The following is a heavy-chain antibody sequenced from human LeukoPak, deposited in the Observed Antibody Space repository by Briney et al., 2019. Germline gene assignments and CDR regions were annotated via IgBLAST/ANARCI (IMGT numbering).Heavy chain of an antibody. CDR2: IYSGGST. D-gene: IGHD6-13*01. V-gene: IGHV3-53*01. CDR3: ARERRKYSSSWYGGWFDP. J-gene: IGHJ5*02. Sequence: GGSLRLSCAASGFTFSDYYMSWIRQAPGKGLEWVSVIYSGGSTYYADSVKGRFTISRDNSKNTLYLQMNSLRAEDTAVYYCARERRKYSSSWYGGWFDPWGQGTLVTVSS. CDR1: GFTFSDYY.